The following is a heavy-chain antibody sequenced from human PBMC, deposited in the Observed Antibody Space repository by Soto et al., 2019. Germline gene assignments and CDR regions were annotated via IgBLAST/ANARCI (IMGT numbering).Heavy chain of an antibody. CDR1: WFSLITSGAG. CDR3: AHRYGGNFYRWYFDF. D-gene: IGHD4-17*01. CDR2: ISWKDYK. V-gene: IGHV2-5*01. Sequence: SGPTLVNPTQTLTLTCSSSWFSLITSGAGVGWIRQPAGKALEWLALISWKDYKRYNPGLKSRLSITKDTSKSQVVLTMTNVDPVDTATYFCAHRYGGNFYRWYFDFWGQGTLVTVSS. J-gene: IGHJ4*02.